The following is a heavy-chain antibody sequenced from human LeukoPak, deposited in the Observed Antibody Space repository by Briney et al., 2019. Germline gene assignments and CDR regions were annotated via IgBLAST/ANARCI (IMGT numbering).Heavy chain of an antibody. Sequence: GASVKVSCKASSYTFTNYGITRVRQAPGQGLEWMGWISAYNGNTNYAQKLQGRVTMTTDTSTSTAYMELRSLRSDDTAVYYCARVVTIFGVVIIRGGDWYFDLWGRGILVTVSS. J-gene: IGHJ2*01. CDR3: ARVVTIFGVVIIRGGDWYFDL. CDR1: SYTFTNYG. V-gene: IGHV1-18*01. CDR2: ISAYNGNT. D-gene: IGHD3-3*01.